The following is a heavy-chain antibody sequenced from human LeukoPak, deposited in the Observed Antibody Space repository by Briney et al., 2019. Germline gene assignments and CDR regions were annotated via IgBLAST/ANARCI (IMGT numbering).Heavy chain of an antibody. CDR1: GGSFSGYY. CDR2: INHSGST. Sequence: SETLSLTCAVYGGSFSGYYWSWIRQPPGEGLEWIGEINHSGSTNYNPSLKSRVTISVDTSKNQFSLKLSSVTAADTAVYYCARPHPPTVTTPYWYFDLWGRGTLVTVSS. V-gene: IGHV4-34*01. D-gene: IGHD4-17*01. CDR3: ARPHPPTVTTPYWYFDL. J-gene: IGHJ2*01.